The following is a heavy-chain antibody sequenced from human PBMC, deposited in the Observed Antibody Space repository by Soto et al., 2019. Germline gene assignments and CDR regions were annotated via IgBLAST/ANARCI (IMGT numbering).Heavy chain of an antibody. D-gene: IGHD3-3*01. CDR1: GGSITNTSYY. J-gene: IGHJ4*02. Sequence: QLQLQESGPGLVKPSETLSLTCTVSGGSITNTSYYWGWIRQPPGKGLEWMGSIYYSGTTYNNPSLKSRVTMSIDTSKNQFSLKLSSVTAADTAVYYCASDRLTKYGEGHLYYFASWGQGALVTVSS. CDR3: ASDRLTKYGEGHLYYFAS. CDR2: IYYSGTT. V-gene: IGHV4-39*01.